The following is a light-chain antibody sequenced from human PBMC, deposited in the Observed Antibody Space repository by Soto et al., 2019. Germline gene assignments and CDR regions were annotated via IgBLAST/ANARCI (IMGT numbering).Light chain of an antibody. CDR1: QSITIY. Sequence: DIQMTQSPSSLSASVGDRVTITCRASQSITIYLNWYQQKPGKAPKLLIFATSSLQSGVPSRFSGSGSGTDFTLIIIRLQPVDLAASYRQQSLTTPLTFGGGTKVEIK. CDR2: ATS. V-gene: IGKV1-39*01. J-gene: IGKJ4*01. CDR3: QQSLTTPLT.